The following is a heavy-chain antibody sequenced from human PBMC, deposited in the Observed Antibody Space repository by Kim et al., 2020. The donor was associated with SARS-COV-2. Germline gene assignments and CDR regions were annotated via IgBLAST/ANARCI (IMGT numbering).Heavy chain of an antibody. CDR3: AKGHGGSFCCYGLDV. D-gene: IGHD3-10*01. Sequence: GGSLRLSCVTSGFTFNDYAMHWVRQAPGKGLEWVSGISWNGVNIGYADSLKGRFIISRDNAKKSAYLEIDSLRDEDTALYYCAKGHGGSFCCYGLDVWGKGATGTVS. J-gene: IGHJ6*04. V-gene: IGHV3-9*01. CDR2: ISWNGVNI. CDR1: GFTFNDYA.